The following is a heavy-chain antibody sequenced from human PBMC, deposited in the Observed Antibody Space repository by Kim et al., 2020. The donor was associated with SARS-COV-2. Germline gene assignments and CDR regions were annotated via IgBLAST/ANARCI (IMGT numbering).Heavy chain of an antibody. CDR1: GLNFSDHY. J-gene: IGHJ3*02. CDR2: SRDRANSYST. D-gene: IGHD1-20*01. Sequence: GGSLRLSCGASGLNFSDHYMDWVRQAPGKGLEWVGRSRDRANSYSTEYAASVRGRIAISKDHSQNSVHLQMQDLKVEDTAIYYCARRIFDAFDIWGQGAMVTVSS. CDR3: ARRIFDAFDI. V-gene: IGHV3-72*01.